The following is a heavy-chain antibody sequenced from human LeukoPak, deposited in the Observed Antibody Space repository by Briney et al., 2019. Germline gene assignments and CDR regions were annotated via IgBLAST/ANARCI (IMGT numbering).Heavy chain of an antibody. V-gene: IGHV4-34*01. CDR1: GGSFSGYY. CDR2: INHSGST. J-gene: IGHJ4*02. Sequence: PSETLSLTCAVYGGSFSGYYWSWIRQPPGKGLEWIGEINHSGSTNYNPSLKSRVTISVDTSKNQFSLKLGSVTAADTAVYYCARGPYYYDSSGLRDWGQGTLVTVSS. D-gene: IGHD3-22*01. CDR3: ARGPYYYDSSGLRD.